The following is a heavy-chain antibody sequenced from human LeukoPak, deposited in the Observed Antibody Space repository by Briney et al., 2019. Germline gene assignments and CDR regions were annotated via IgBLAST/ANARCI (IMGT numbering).Heavy chain of an antibody. J-gene: IGHJ4*02. CDR3: TRSEYGSGTSTPVYYFDY. V-gene: IGHV1-8*01. D-gene: IGHD3-10*01. Sequence: GASVKVSCKASGYTFTSYVINWVRQATGQGLEWRGWMNPNSGNTGYAQKFQGRVTMTRNTSISTAYMELSSLRSEDTAVYYCTRSEYGSGTSTPVYYFDYWGQGTLVTVSS. CDR1: GYTFTSYV. CDR2: MNPNSGNT.